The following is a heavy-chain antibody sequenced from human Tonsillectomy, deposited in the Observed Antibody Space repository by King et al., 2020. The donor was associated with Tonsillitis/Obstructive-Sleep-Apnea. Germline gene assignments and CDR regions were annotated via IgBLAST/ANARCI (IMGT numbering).Heavy chain of an antibody. CDR2: ISGSSGYI. D-gene: IGHD5-24*01. CDR3: VRGDGDAFDI. J-gene: IGHJ3*02. Sequence: QLVQSGGGLVKPGGSLRLSCGASGFTFSRYSMNWVRQAPGKGLEWVSFISGSSGYIYYADSVKGRLTISRDNAKNSLYLQMNSLRAEDMAVYYCVRGDGDAFDIWGQGKMVTVSS. V-gene: IGHV3-21*01. CDR1: GFTFSRYS.